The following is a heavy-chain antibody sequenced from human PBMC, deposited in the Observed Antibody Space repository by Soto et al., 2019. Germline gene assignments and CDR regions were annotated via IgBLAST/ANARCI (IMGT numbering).Heavy chain of an antibody. J-gene: IGHJ4*02. CDR2: IYYRGST. D-gene: IGHD6-6*01. Sequence: QVQLQESGPGLVKPSQTLSLTCTVSGDSISSDDYYWSWIRQPPGKGLEWVGYIYYRGSTYYNPSLKSRVTISLDTSKNQVSLKLSSVTAADTAVYYCVGGSQLVATLDYWGQGTLVTVSS. V-gene: IGHV4-30-4*01. CDR1: GDSISSDDYY. CDR3: VGGSQLVATLDY.